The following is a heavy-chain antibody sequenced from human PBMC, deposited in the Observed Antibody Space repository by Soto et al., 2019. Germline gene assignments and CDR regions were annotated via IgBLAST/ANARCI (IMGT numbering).Heavy chain of an antibody. D-gene: IGHD2-2*01. CDR1: GYTFTSYA. CDR3: ARDLGYCISTSCSFWFDP. CDR2: INAGNGNT. V-gene: IGHV1-3*01. J-gene: IGHJ5*02. Sequence: ASVKVSCKASGYTFTSYAMHWVRQAPGQRLEWMGWINAGNGNTKYSQKFQGRVTITRDTSASTAYMELSSLRSEDTAVYYCARDLGYCISTSCSFWFDPWGQGTLVNRLL.